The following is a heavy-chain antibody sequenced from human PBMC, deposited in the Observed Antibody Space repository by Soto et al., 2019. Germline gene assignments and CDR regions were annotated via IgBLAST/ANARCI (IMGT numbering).Heavy chain of an antibody. V-gene: IGHV4-34*01. D-gene: IGHD4-17*01. CDR1: GGSFSGYY. CDR2: INHSGST. Sequence: QVQLQQWGAGLLKPSETLSLTCAVYGGSFSGYYWSWIRQPPGKGLEWIGEINHSGSTNYNPSLTSRVTISVDTSKNQCSLKLSSVTAADTAVYYCARGVRWSHDAFDIWGEGTMFTVSS. J-gene: IGHJ3*02. CDR3: ARGVRWSHDAFDI.